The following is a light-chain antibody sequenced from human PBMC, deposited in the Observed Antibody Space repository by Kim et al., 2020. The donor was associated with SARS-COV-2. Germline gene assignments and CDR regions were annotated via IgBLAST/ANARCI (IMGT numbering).Light chain of an antibody. Sequence: SVSPGDRATLSCRASQSVSTNLAWYQQKPGQAPRLLIFAASLRTTGIPARFSGSGSGTEFTLTISSLQSEDFAVYYCQQYNNWPPTFGQGTKWIS. V-gene: IGKV3D-15*01. CDR1: QSVSTN. J-gene: IGKJ1*01. CDR2: AAS. CDR3: QQYNNWPPT.